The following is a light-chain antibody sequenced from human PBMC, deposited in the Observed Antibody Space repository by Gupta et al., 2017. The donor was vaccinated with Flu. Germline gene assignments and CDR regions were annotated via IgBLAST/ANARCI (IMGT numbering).Light chain of an antibody. V-gene: IGLV2-8*01. J-gene: IGLJ2*01. CDR1: SSDVGGYNY. CDR3: SSYAVSNNDVV. Sequence: ALTQPLTASGSPDPTVPISCTGTSSDVGGYNYVSWYQQHPGKAPKLMIYEVSKRHSVVPDRFSGSKSGNTASVTVSGLQAEDEADYYCSSYAVSNNDVVFGGGTKLTVL. CDR2: EVS.